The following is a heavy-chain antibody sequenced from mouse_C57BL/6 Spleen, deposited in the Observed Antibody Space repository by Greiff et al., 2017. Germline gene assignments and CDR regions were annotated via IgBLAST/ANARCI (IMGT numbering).Heavy chain of an antibody. CDR3: ARRGVYYGSSYGYFDV. CDR2: IYPGDGDT. V-gene: IGHV1-82*01. CDR1: GYAFSSSW. Sequence: VQLQQSGPELVKPGASVKISCKASGYAFSSSWMNWVKQRPGKGLEWIGRIYPGDGDTNYNGKFKGKATLTADKSSSTAYMQLSSMTSEDSAVYLWARRGVYYGSSYGYFDVWGTGTTVTVSS. J-gene: IGHJ1*03. D-gene: IGHD1-1*01.